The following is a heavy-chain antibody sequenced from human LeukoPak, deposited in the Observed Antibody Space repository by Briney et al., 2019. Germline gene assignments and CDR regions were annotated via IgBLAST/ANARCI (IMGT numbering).Heavy chain of an antibody. V-gene: IGHV4-39*01. J-gene: IGHJ4*02. D-gene: IGHD5-24*01. CDR3: ARRGNGYSYFDY. CDR1: GGSISSSSYY. Sequence: NPSETLSLTRTVSGGSISSSSYYWGWIRQPPGKGLEWIGSIYYTGSTYYNPSLKSRVTISVDTSKNQFSLKLNSVTAADTAVYYCARRGNGYSYFDYWGQGTLVTASS. CDR2: IYYTGST.